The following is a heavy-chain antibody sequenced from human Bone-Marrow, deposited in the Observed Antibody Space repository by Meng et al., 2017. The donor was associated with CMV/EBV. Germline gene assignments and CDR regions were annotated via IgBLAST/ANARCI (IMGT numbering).Heavy chain of an antibody. J-gene: IGHJ4*02. Sequence: GESLKISCAASGFSFNNYAMTWVRQTPGKGLEWVSGISSSGANTYYADSVKGRFTISRDNAKNTLYLQMNSLRAEDTALYYCAKDAPTSATTWYPFDSRGQGTLVTVSS. V-gene: IGHV3-23*01. CDR3: AKDAPTSATTWYPFDS. CDR2: ISSSGANT. CDR1: GFSFNNYA. D-gene: IGHD6-13*01.